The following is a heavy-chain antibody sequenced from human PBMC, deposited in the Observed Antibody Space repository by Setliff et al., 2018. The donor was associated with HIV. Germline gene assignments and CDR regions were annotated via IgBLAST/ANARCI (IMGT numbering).Heavy chain of an antibody. CDR3: ARSLLPSITVAGTIGY. D-gene: IGHD6-19*01. V-gene: IGHV4-39*02. Sequence: PSETLSLTCTVSGGSINSGTYYWGWIRQPPGKGLEWIGSIYYSGSTYYNPSLKSRVTISIDTSKNHFSLKLSSVTAADTAVYYCARSLLPSITVAGTIGYWGQGSLVTVSS. CDR1: GGSINSGTYY. CDR2: IYYSGST. J-gene: IGHJ4*02.